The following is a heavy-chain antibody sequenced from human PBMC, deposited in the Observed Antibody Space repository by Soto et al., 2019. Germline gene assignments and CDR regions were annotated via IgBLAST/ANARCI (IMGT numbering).Heavy chain of an antibody. J-gene: IGHJ5*02. V-gene: IGHV3-30-3*01. CDR2: ISYDGSNK. D-gene: IGHD3-10*01. CDR3: ARDLLIDYYGSGSYSGWFDP. Sequence: QVQLVESGGGVVQPGRSLRLSCAASGFTFSSYAMHWVRQAPGKGLEGVAVISYDGSNKYYADSVKGRFTISRDNSKNTLYLQMNSLRAEDTAVYYCARDLLIDYYGSGSYSGWFDPWGQGTLVTVSS. CDR1: GFTFSSYA.